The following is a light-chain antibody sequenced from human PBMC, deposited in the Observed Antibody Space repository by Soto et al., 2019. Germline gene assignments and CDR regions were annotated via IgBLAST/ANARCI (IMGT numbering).Light chain of an antibody. J-gene: IGLJ1*01. CDR2: EVN. CDR1: SSNVGSYKL. V-gene: IGLV2-23*02. CDR3: CSSGGSPTYV. Sequence: QPDLTRPASVSGSPGQSITISCTGASSNVGSYKLVSWYQQHPGKAPKLMIFEVNKRPSGVSNRFSGSKSGNTASLTISGLKVEDEADYYCCSSGGSPTYVFGTGTKVTVL.